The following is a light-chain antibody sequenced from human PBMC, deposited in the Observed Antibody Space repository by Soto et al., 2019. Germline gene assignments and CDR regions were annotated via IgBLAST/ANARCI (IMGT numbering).Light chain of an antibody. J-gene: IGKJ2*01. V-gene: IGKV3-20*01. Sequence: EIVLTQSPGTLSLSPGERATLSCRASQSVSSSYLAWYQQKPGHAPRLLIYGASSMSTGIPGRFSGSGSGTDFTLTISRLQTEDWAVYYCQQYGSSPYTFGQGTRLEIK. CDR1: QSVSSSY. CDR3: QQYGSSPYT. CDR2: GAS.